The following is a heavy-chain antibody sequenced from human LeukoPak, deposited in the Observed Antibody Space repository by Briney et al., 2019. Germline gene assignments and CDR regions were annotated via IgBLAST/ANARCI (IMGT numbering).Heavy chain of an antibody. V-gene: IGHV4-4*07. J-gene: IGHJ4*02. CDR3: ARDIVYLIDEDYG. Sequence: PSETLSLTCSVSGSSFNTYYWSWIRQPAGKALEWIGRIHTSGSADYSPSLQSRVTISVDKSKKEFSLKLTSVTAADTAVYYCARDIVYLIDEDYGWGQGILVTVSS. CDR1: GSSFNTYY. CDR2: IHTSGSA. D-gene: IGHD4-17*01.